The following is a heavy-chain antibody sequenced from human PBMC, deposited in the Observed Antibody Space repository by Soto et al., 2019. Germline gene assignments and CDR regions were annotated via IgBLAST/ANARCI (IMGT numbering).Heavy chain of an antibody. CDR3: ARLRDGYNWFDY. D-gene: IGHD5-12*01. CDR1: GGSIGGYY. CDR2: IYYSGST. J-gene: IGHJ4*02. V-gene: IGHV4-59*01. Sequence: SETLSLTCTVSGGSIGGYYGSWIRQPPGKGLEWIGYIYYSGSTNYNPSLKSRVTISVDTSKNQFSLKLSSVTAADTAVYYCARLRDGYNWFDYWGQGTLVTVSS.